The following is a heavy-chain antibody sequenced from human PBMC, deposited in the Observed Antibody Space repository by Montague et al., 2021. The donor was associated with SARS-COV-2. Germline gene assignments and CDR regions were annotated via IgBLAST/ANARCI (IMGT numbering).Heavy chain of an antibody. V-gene: IGHV4-61*08. D-gene: IGHD3-3*01. CDR2: IYYSGST. CDR1: GFSLSTSGMC. Sequence: LVKPTQTLTLTCTFSGFSLSTSGMCVSWIRQPPGKGLELIGYIYYSGSTNYNPSLKSRVTISVDTSKNQFSLKLSSVTAADTAVYYCARVAPRYDSITIFGVVIPDWFDPWGQGTLVTVSS. CDR3: ARVAPRYDSITIFGVVIPDWFDP. J-gene: IGHJ5*02.